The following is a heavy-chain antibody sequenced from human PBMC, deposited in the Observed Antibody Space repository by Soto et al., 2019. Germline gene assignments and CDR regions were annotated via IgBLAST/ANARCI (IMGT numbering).Heavy chain of an antibody. V-gene: IGHV3-23*01. Sequence: EVHLLESGGGLVQPGGSLRLSCAASELSSSNLAMTWVRQAPGKGLEWVSGISGTDGGAYYADSVKGRFTISRDNSRSTLYLQMNSLRVEDTAVYYCASGGLHGYTNGGLSYFHSWGQGTLVTVSS. CDR1: ELSSSNLA. D-gene: IGHD5-18*01. CDR3: ASGGLHGYTNGGLSYFHS. CDR2: ISGTDGGA. J-gene: IGHJ4*02.